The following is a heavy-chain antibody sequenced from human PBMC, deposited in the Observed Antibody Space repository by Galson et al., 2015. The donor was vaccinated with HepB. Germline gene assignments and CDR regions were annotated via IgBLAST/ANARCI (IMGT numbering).Heavy chain of an antibody. CDR1: GLTFSSYS. V-gene: IGHV3-21*01. J-gene: IGHJ4*02. CDR2: ISSSSSYI. Sequence: SLRLSCAASGLTFSSYSMNWVRQAPGKGLEWVSSISSSSSYIYYADSVKGRFTISRDNAKNSLYLQMNSLRAEDTAVYYCARGPFYDFWSGYYINFDYWGQGTLVTVSS. D-gene: IGHD3-3*01. CDR3: ARGPFYDFWSGYYINFDY.